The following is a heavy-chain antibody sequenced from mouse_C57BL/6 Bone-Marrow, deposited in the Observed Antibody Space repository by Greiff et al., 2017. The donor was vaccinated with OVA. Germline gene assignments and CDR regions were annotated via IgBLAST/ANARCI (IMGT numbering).Heavy chain of an antibody. CDR3: ARGDY. J-gene: IGHJ2*01. V-gene: IGHV5-12*01. CDR1: GFTFSDYY. Sequence: EVNLVESGGGLVQPGGSLKLSCAASGFTFSDYYMYWVRQTPEKRLEWVAYISNGGGSTYYPDTVKGRFTISRDNAKNTLYLQMSRLKSEDTAMYYCARGDYWGQGTTLTVSS. CDR2: ISNGGGST.